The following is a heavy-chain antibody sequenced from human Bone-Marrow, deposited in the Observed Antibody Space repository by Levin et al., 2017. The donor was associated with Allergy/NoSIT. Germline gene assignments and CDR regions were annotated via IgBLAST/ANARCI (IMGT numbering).Heavy chain of an antibody. CDR1: GFTFSSFA. Sequence: GGSLRLSCAASGFTFSSFAMSWVRQAPGKGLEWVSAISASGSRTYYTDSVKGRFTISRDNSKNTVYLQVNSLRAEDTALYYCAKEFDSGSGRNHFDYWGQGTLVSVSS. V-gene: IGHV3-23*01. CDR2: ISASGSRT. CDR3: AKEFDSGSGRNHFDY. J-gene: IGHJ4*02. D-gene: IGHD3-10*01.